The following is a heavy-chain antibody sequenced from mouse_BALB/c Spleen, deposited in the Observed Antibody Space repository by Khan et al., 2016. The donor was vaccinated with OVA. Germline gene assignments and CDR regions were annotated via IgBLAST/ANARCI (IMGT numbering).Heavy chain of an antibody. V-gene: IGHV5-6*01. CDR3: ARLAYYYNSEGCAY. Sequence: EVELVESGGDFVRPGGSLKLSCAASGFTFSTYGMSCVRQTPDKRLEWVATINTGGAYTYYPDTVKGRFTISRDNAKNTLYLQLSSLKSEDTAIYYCARLAYYYNSEGCAYWGRGTLVTVSA. CDR1: GFTFSTYG. J-gene: IGHJ3*01. CDR2: INTGGAYT. D-gene: IGHD1-1*01.